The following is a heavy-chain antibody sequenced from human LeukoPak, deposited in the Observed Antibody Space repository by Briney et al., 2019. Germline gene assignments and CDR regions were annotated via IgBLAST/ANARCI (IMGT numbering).Heavy chain of an antibody. CDR1: GGSFSGYY. J-gene: IGHJ4*02. D-gene: IGHD6-19*01. Sequence: ASETLSLTCAVYGGSFSGYYWSWIRQPPVKGLEWIGEINHSGSTNYNPSLKSRVTISVDTSKNQFSLELSSVTAADTAVYYCARGPEKEADRMSSGWEFDYWGQGTLVTVSS. CDR3: ARGPEKEADRMSSGWEFDY. CDR2: INHSGST. V-gene: IGHV4-34*01.